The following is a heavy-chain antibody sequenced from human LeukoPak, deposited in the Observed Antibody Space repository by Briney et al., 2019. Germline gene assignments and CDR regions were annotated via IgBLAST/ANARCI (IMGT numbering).Heavy chain of an antibody. Sequence: PGRSLRLSCVASGFTFNSFAMHWVRQAPGKGLEWVAVISYDGSKGYYADSGKGRFTISRDNSKNATYLEMNSMRVEDTAIYYCTRDHYPGIARGGACNFWGQGTMVTVSS. V-gene: IGHV3-30-3*01. D-gene: IGHD2/OR15-2a*01. CDR3: TRDHYPGIARGGACNF. CDR2: ISYDGSKG. CDR1: GFTFNSFA. J-gene: IGHJ3*01.